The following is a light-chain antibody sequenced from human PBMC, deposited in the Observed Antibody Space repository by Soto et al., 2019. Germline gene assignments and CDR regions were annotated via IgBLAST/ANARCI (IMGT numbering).Light chain of an antibody. CDR3: QQYGSSPLT. CDR1: QSVRSN. J-gene: IGKJ4*01. V-gene: IGKV3-20*01. CDR2: GAS. Sequence: EIVMTQSPATVSVSPGEGAILSCTASQSVRSNLAWYQQMPGQSPRLLIYGASSRATGIPDRFSGSESGTDFTLTINRLEPEDFAVYYCQQYGSSPLTFGGGTKVDI.